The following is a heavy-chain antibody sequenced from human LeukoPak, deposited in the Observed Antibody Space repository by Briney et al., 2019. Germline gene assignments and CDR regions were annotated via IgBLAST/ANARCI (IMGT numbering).Heavy chain of an antibody. CDR2: ISWNSGSI. Sequence: GGSLRLSCAASGFTFDDYAMHWVRQAPGKGLEWVSGISWNSGSIGYADSVKGRFTISRDNAKNSLYLQMNSLRAEDTAVYYCARTSIPEPYGDYQNYFDYWGQGTLVTVSS. CDR3: ARTSIPEPYGDYQNYFDY. J-gene: IGHJ4*02. V-gene: IGHV3-9*01. D-gene: IGHD4-17*01. CDR1: GFTFDDYA.